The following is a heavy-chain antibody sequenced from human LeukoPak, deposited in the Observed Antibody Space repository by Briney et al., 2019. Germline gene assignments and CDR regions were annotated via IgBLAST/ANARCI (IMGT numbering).Heavy chain of an antibody. D-gene: IGHD6-19*01. CDR2: IIPIFGTA. CDR1: GGTFSSYA. J-gene: IGHJ5*02. V-gene: IGHV1-69*05. Sequence: SVKVSCKASGGTFSSYAIRWVRQAPGQGLEWMGRIIPIFGTANYAQKFQGRVTITTDESTSTAYMELSSLRSEDTAVYYCARSAHGSGWYFYNWFDPWGQGTLVTVSS. CDR3: ARSAHGSGWYFYNWFDP.